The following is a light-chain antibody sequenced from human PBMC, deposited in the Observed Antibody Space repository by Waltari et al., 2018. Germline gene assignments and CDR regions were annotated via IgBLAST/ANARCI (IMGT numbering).Light chain of an antibody. CDR2: EGS. V-gene: IGLV2-23*01. J-gene: IGLJ1*01. CDR1: SSDVGSYNL. CDR3: CSYAGSSTFV. Sequence: QSALTQPASVSGSPGQSITISCNGTSSDVGSYNLVSWYQQHPGKAPKLMLYEGSQRPSGVSNRFSGSKSGNTASLTISGLQAEDEADYYCCSYAGSSTFVFGTGTKVTVL.